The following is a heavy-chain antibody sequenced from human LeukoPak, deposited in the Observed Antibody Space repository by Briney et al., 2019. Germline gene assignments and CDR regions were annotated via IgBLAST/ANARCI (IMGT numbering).Heavy chain of an antibody. V-gene: IGHV3-30*04. Sequence: GGSLRLSCAASGFTFSSYAMHWVRQAPGKGLEWVASISYDGSNKYYADSVKGRFTISRDNSKNTLYLQMNSLRPEDTAVYYCARGGDSGNYHYYFDYWGQGTLVTVSS. CDR3: ARGGDSGNYHYYFDY. CDR1: GFTFSSYA. J-gene: IGHJ4*02. D-gene: IGHD1-26*01. CDR2: ISYDGSNK.